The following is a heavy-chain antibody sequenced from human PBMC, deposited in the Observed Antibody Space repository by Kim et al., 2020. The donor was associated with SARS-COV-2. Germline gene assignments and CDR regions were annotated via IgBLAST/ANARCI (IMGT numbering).Heavy chain of an antibody. Sequence: GGSLRLSCAASGFTFSTSNMNWVRRAPGKGLEWVSYISTSSGTIYYADSVKGRFTVSRDNAKNSLYLQMNSLRAEDTAVYHCATGGVDYWGQGTLVTVSS. V-gene: IGHV3-48*01. J-gene: IGHJ4*02. CDR2: ISTSSGTI. CDR1: GFTFSTSN. CDR3: ATGGVDY. D-gene: IGHD1-26*01.